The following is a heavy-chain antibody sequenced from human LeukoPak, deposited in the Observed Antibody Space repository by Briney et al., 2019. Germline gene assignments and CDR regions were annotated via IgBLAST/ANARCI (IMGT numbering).Heavy chain of an antibody. Sequence: SETLSLTCAVYGGSFSGYYWSWIRQPPGKGLEWIGEINHSGSTNYNPSLKSRVTISVDTSKNQFSLKLSSVTAADTAVYYCARADVLLWFGELLSTAMDVWGQGTTVTVSS. CDR2: INHSGST. D-gene: IGHD3-10*01. CDR1: GGSFSGYY. CDR3: ARADVLLWFGELLSTAMDV. J-gene: IGHJ6*02. V-gene: IGHV4-34*01.